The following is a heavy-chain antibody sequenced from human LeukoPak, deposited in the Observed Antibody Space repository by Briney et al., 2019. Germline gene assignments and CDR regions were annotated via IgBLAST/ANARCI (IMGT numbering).Heavy chain of an antibody. CDR3: ARVGNYYDSSGYYYFDY. D-gene: IGHD3-22*01. CDR1: GGSISSGSYY. V-gene: IGHV4-61*02. CDR2: IYTSGIT. J-gene: IGHJ4*02. Sequence: SETLSLXCTVSGGSISSGSYYWSWIRQPAGKGLEWIGRIYTSGITNYNPSLKSRVTISVDTSKNQFSLKLSSVTAADTAVYYCARVGNYYDSSGYYYFDYWGQGTLVTVSS.